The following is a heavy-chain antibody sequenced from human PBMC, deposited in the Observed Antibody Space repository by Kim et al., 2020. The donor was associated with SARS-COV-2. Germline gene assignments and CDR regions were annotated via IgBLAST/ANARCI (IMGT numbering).Heavy chain of an antibody. V-gene: IGHV1-69*13. CDR1: GGTFSSYA. CDR3: ASRYCSSTSCPYNV. Sequence: SVKVSCKASGGTFSSYAISWVRQAPGQGLEWMGGIIPIFGTANYAQKFQGRVTITADESTSTAYMELSSLRSEDTAVYYCASRYCSSTSCPYNVWGQGTTVTVSS. D-gene: IGHD2-2*01. J-gene: IGHJ6*02. CDR2: IIPIFGTA.